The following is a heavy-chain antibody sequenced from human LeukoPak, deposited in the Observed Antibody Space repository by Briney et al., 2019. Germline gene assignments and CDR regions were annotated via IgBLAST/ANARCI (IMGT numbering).Heavy chain of an antibody. D-gene: IGHD5-24*01. CDR3: ARDRGDGYNYIGWFDP. Sequence: PGGSLRLSCAASGFTVSSNYMSWVRQAPGKGLEWVSVIYSGGSTYYADSVKGRFTISRDNSKNTLYLQMNSLRAEDTAVYYCARDRGDGYNYIGWFDPWGQGTLVTVSS. CDR1: GFTVSSNY. CDR2: IYSGGST. J-gene: IGHJ5*02. V-gene: IGHV3-66*01.